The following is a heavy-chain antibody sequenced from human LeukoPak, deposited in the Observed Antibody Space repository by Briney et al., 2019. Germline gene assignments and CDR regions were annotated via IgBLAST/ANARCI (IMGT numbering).Heavy chain of an antibody. CDR3: ARAVITFGGVVAKGFDC. J-gene: IGHJ4*02. D-gene: IGHD3-16*02. CDR2: IYYSGST. V-gene: IGHV4-59*01. Sequence: SETLSLTCTVSGGSFSSYYWSWIRQPPGKGLEWIGCIYYSGSTDYNPSLKSRVTISVDTSKNQFSLNLSSVTAADTAVYYCARAVITFGGVVAKGFDCWGQGTLVTVSS. CDR1: GGSFSSYY.